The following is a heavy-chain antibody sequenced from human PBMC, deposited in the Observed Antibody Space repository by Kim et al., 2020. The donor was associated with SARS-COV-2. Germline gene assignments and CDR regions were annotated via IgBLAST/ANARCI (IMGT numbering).Heavy chain of an antibody. CDR1: GGSFSGYY. J-gene: IGHJ4*02. D-gene: IGHD6-13*01. Sequence: SETLSLTCAVYGGSFSGYYWSWIRQPPGKGLEWIGEINHSGSTNYNPSLKSRVTISVDTSKNQFSLKLSSVTAADTAVYYCARGGLRSSWYSYWGQGTMVTVSS. V-gene: IGHV4-34*01. CDR3: ARGGLRSSWYSY. CDR2: INHSGST.